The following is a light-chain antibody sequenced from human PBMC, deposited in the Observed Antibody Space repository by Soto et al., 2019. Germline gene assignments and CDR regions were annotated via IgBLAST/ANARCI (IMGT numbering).Light chain of an antibody. J-gene: IGLJ2*01. Sequence: QSLLTQPPSASGTPGQRVTIPCSGSSSNIGSNTVNWYQQLPGTAPKLLIYSNNQQPSGVPDRFSGSKSGTSASLAISGLQYEDESDYYGAAWDDSLNGVVFGGGTKVTVL. CDR1: SSNIGSNT. CDR3: AAWDDSLNGVV. V-gene: IGLV1-44*01. CDR2: SNN.